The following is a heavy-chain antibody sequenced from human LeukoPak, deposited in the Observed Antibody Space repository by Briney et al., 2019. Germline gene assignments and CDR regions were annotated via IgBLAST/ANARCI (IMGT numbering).Heavy chain of an antibody. CDR2: INPINGVT. CDR1: GYTFTDYY. CDR3: ARAGYSAYELGDY. Sequence: ASVKVSCKASGYTFTDYYIHWVRQAPGQGLEWMGWINPINGVTKYAQKFQGRVTMTRDTSSSTAYMEVSRLSSDDMAVYFCARAGYSAYELGDYWGQGTLVTVSS. V-gene: IGHV1-2*02. D-gene: IGHD5-12*01. J-gene: IGHJ4*02.